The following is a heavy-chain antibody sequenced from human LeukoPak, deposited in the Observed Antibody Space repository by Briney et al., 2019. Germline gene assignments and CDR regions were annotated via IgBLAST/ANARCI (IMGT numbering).Heavy chain of an antibody. V-gene: IGHV1-2*02. CDR1: GYTFIDYY. CDR2: INLNSGGT. J-gene: IGHJ6*02. CDR3: ARENYYYYYGMDV. Sequence: EASVKVSCKASGYTFIDYYMHWVRQAPGQGLEWMGWINLNSGGTTYAQKFQGRVTMTRDTSISTAYVELSRLTSDDTAVYYCARENYYYYYGMDVWGQGTTVTVSS.